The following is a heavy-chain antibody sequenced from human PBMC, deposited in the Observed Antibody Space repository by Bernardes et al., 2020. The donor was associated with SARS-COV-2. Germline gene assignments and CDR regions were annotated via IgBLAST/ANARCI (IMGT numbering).Heavy chain of an antibody. Sequence: SETLSLTCAVSGGSIRNTYWGWIRQPPGTGLAWIGYIYHSAYIHYIGNTDYNPSLKSRVTISVDTSKNQVSLKLSSVTAADTAVYYCGRLRYSSGYYFDYWGQGTLVTVSS. CDR2: IYHSAYIHYIGNT. CDR1: GGSIRNTY. V-gene: IGHV4-59*01. D-gene: IGHD5-18*01. CDR3: GRLRYSSGYYFDY. J-gene: IGHJ4*02.